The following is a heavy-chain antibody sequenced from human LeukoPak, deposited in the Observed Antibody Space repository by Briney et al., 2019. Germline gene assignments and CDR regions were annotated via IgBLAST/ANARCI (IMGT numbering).Heavy chain of an antibody. V-gene: IGHV4-61*01. CDR1: RDSISSSSYY. CDR2: IYYSGST. Sequence: SETLSLTCTVSRDSISSSSYYWSWIRQPPGKGLEWIGYIYYSGSTNYNPSLKSRVTISVDTSKNQFSLKLSSVTAADTAVYYCAREEWSGGFDYWGQGTLVTVSS. J-gene: IGHJ4*02. D-gene: IGHD3-3*01. CDR3: AREEWSGGFDY.